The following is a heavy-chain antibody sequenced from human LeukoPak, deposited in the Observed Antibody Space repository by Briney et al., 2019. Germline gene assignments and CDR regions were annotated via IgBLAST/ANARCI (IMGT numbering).Heavy chain of an antibody. V-gene: IGHV3-7*01. CDR1: GFTFSSYW. CDR3: AREEGWSDGSGYYYYMDV. D-gene: IGHD2-15*01. Sequence: GGSLRLSCAASGFTFSSYWMSWVRQAPGKGLEWVANIKQDGSEKYYVDSVKGRFTISGDNAKNSLYLQMNSLRAEDTAVYYCAREEGWSDGSGYYYYMDVWGKGTTVTISS. J-gene: IGHJ6*03. CDR2: IKQDGSEK.